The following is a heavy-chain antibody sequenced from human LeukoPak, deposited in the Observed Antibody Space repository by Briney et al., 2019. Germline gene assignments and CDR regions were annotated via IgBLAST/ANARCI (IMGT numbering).Heavy chain of an antibody. Sequence: PGGSLRLSCAASGFIFGSYGMHWVRRAPVKGLEWVAFTPYHGVSRYYTESVKGRFTISRDNSKSTLYLQMNSLRIEDTAVYYCAKDRHGDYTSDYWGQGTLVIVSS. CDR1: GFIFGSYG. J-gene: IGHJ4*02. CDR2: TPYHGVSR. D-gene: IGHD4-17*01. V-gene: IGHV3-30*02. CDR3: AKDRHGDYTSDY.